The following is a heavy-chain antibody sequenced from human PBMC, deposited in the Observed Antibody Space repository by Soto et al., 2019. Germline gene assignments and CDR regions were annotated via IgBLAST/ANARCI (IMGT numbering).Heavy chain of an antibody. CDR3: AKGLYYYDSSGYRLFDY. J-gene: IGHJ4*02. CDR1: GFMFNNYA. CDR2: VSVSGGTT. D-gene: IGHD3-22*01. Sequence: GGSLRLSCAASGFMFNNYAMSWVRQAPGKGLEWVSTVSVSGGTTYYADSLKGRFTISRDDSKKTVYLQMNRLRADDTAIYYCAKGLYYYDSSGYRLFDYWGQGTLVTVSS. V-gene: IGHV3-23*01.